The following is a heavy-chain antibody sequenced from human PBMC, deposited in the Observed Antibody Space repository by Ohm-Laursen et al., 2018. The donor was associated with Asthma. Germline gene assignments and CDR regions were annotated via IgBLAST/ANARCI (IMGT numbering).Heavy chain of an antibody. D-gene: IGHD2-15*01. V-gene: IGHV3-30*18. CDR3: AKDSSEVVAADEY. CDR2: ISYDGSNK. CDR1: GDTFNIFG. Sequence: SLRLSCAASGDTFNIFGNPWMAWVRQAPGKGLEWLAVISYDGSNKYYADSVKGRFTISRDNSKNTLYLQMNSLRAEDTAVYYCAKDSSEVVAADEYWGQGTLVTVSS. J-gene: IGHJ4*02.